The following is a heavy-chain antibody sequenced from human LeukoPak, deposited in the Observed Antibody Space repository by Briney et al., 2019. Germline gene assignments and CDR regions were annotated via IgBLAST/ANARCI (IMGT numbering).Heavy chain of an antibody. CDR3: ARDAFMSPLPLGGAFNI. Sequence: GGSLRLSCAASGFTFSSYGISWVRQAPGKGLEWVAAINGSGFNTYYADSVKGRFTISRDNSKNTVYLHMVSLRAEDTALFYCARDAFMSPLPLGGAFNIWGQGTRVTVSS. D-gene: IGHD2-15*01. CDR2: INGSGFNT. V-gene: IGHV3-23*01. J-gene: IGHJ3*02. CDR1: GFTFSSYG.